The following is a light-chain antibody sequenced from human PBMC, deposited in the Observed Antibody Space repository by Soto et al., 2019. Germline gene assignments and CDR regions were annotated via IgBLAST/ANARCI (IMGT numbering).Light chain of an antibody. V-gene: IGKV3-11*01. Sequence: EIVLTQSPATLSLSPGERATLSCRASQSVSSYLAWYQQKPGQAPRLLIFDASNMATGIPARFSGSGSGTDFTLTISGLESEDFAGYYCQQRSNWLTFGGGTKVEIK. J-gene: IGKJ4*01. CDR1: QSVSSY. CDR2: DAS. CDR3: QQRSNWLT.